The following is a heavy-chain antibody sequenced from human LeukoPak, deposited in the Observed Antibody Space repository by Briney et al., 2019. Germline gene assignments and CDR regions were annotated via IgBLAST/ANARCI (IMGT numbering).Heavy chain of an antibody. CDR1: GFTVSSNY. CDR3: ARSTYYYDSSGYLPSYYFDY. CDR2: IYSGGST. D-gene: IGHD3-22*01. Sequence: GGSLRLSCAASGFTVSSNYMSRVRQAPGKVLEWVSVIYSGGSTYYADSVKGRFTISRDNSKNTLYLQMNSLRAEDTAVYYCARSTYYYDSSGYLPSYYFDYWGQGTLVTVSS. V-gene: IGHV3-66*01. J-gene: IGHJ4*02.